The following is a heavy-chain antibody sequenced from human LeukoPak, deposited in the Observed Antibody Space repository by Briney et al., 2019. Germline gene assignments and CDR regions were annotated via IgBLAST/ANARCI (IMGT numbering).Heavy chain of an antibody. Sequence: ASVKVSCKASGYTFTSYGISWVRQAPGQGLEWMGWISAYNGNTNYAQKPQGRVTMTTDTSTSTAYMELRSLRSDDTAVYYCARAENVIYYFDYWGQGTLVTVSS. CDR2: ISAYNGNT. CDR3: ARAENVIYYFDY. CDR1: GYTFTSYG. J-gene: IGHJ4*02. V-gene: IGHV1-18*01.